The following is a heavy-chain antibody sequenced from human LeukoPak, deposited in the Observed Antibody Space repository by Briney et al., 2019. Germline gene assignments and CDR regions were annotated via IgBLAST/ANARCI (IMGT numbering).Heavy chain of an antibody. D-gene: IGHD2-21*01. CDR2: INPNSGGT. Sequence: ASVKVSCKASGYTFTGYYMHWVRQAPGQGLEWIGWINPNSGGTNYAQKFQGRVTMTRDTSISTAYMELSRLRSDDTAVYYCASPRGGDGNFYGMDVWGQGTTVTVSS. CDR3: ASPRGGDGNFYGMDV. CDR1: GYTFTGYY. V-gene: IGHV1-2*02. J-gene: IGHJ6*02.